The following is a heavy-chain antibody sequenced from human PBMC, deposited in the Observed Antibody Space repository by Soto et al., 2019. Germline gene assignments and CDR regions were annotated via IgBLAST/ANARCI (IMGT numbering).Heavy chain of an antibody. CDR3: TARYMTTVTSFDY. V-gene: IGHV3-15*07. Sequence: PGGSLRLSCAASGCTFSNAWMNWVRQAPGKGLEWVGRIKSKTDGGTTDYAAPVKGRFTISRDDSKNTLYLQMNSLKTEDTAVYYCTARYMTTVTSFDYWGQGTLVTVSS. D-gene: IGHD4-17*01. J-gene: IGHJ4*02. CDR1: GCTFSNAW. CDR2: IKSKTDGGTT.